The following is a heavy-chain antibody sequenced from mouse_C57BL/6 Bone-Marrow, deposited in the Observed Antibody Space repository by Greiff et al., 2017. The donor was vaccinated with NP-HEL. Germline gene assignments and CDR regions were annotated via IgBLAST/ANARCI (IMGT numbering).Heavy chain of an antibody. CDR3: ARVGY. CDR2: ISYDGSN. Sequence: EVQRVESGPGLVKPSQSLSLTCTVSGYTITSGYYWYWIRQSPGNILEWMGYISYDGSNNYNPTLKNRISITRDTSKNQSFLKLNSVTTEDTATYYCARVGYWGQGTTLTVSS. CDR1: GYTITSGYY. D-gene: IGHD1-1*02. J-gene: IGHJ2*01. V-gene: IGHV3-6*01.